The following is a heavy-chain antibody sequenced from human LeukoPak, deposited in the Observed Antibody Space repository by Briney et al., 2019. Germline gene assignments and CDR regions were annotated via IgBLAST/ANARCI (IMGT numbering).Heavy chain of an antibody. V-gene: IGHV3-21*01. D-gene: IGHD5-24*01. CDR2: ISTSSSYL. CDR3: ARPDGYIYFDY. J-gene: IGHJ4*02. CDR1: GFTFSSYS. Sequence: GGSLRLSCAASGFTFSSYSMNWVRQAPGKGLEWVSSISTSSSYLYYADSVKGRFTISRDNAKNSLYLQMNSLRAEDTAVYYCARPDGYIYFDYWGQGTLVTVSS.